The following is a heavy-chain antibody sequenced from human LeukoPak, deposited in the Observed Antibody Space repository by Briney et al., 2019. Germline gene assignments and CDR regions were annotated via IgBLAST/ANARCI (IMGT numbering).Heavy chain of an antibody. V-gene: IGHV4-39*07. CDR2: INHSGST. J-gene: IGHJ4*02. CDR1: GGSISSGDYY. Sequence: SETLSLTCTVSGGSISSGDYYWSWIRQPPGKGLEWIGEINHSGSTNYNPSLKSRVTISVDTSKNQFSLKLSSVTAADTAVYYCARGLSGYSYASLGVDYWGQGTLVTVSS. D-gene: IGHD5-18*01. CDR3: ARGLSGYSYASLGVDY.